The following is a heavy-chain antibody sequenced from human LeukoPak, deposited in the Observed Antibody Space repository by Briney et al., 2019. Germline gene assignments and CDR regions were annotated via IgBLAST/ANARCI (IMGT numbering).Heavy chain of an antibody. CDR1: GFTFSSYA. D-gene: IGHD4-17*01. Sequence: GGSLRLSCAASGFTFSSYAMSWVRQAPGKGLEWVSTNADSVKGRFTISRDNSKNTLYLQMNSLRAEDTAVYFCAKDLYGDYVGDYWGQGTPVTVSS. V-gene: IGHV3-23*01. CDR3: AKDLYGDYVGDY. J-gene: IGHJ4*02.